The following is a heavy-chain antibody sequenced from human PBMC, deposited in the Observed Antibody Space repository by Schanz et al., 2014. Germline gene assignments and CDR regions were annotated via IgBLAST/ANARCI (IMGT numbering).Heavy chain of an antibody. CDR3: ARDTAQSCIGPSCFEYCQH. J-gene: IGHJ1*01. D-gene: IGHD2-2*01. CDR1: RFTISRNP. Sequence: VQLVESGGGVVQPGRSLRLSCTGSRFTISRNPIHWVRQAPGKGLEWVSGMSWNAGSLGYGDSVKGRFTISRDNAKNSLYLQMKSLRAEDTALYYCARDTAQSCIGPSCFEYCQHWGQGALVTVSS. V-gene: IGHV3-9*01. CDR2: MSWNAGSL.